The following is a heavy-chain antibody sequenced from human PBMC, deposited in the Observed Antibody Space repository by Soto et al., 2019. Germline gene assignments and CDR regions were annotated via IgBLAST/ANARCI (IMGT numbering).Heavy chain of an antibody. CDR3: AKDRRDGYKQFDY. CDR1: GFTFSDYY. V-gene: IGHV3-30*18. CDR2: ISYDGSNK. D-gene: IGHD5-12*01. J-gene: IGHJ4*02. Sequence: VGSLRLSCAASGFTFSDYYMTWIRQAPGKGLEWVAVISYDGSNKYYADSVKGRFTISRDNSKNTLYLQMNSLRAEDTAVYYCAKDRRDGYKQFDYWGQGTLVTVSS.